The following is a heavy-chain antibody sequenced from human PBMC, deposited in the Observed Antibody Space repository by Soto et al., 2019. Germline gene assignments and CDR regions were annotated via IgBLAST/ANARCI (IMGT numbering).Heavy chain of an antibody. CDR3: ARVPYSSGWYGFDY. D-gene: IGHD6-19*01. Sequence: GGSLRLSCAASGFTVSSNYMSWVRQAPGKGLEWVSVIYSGGSTYCADSVKGRFTISRDNSKNTLYLQMNSLRAEDTAVYYCARVPYSSGWYGFDYWGQGTLVTVSS. CDR2: IYSGGST. V-gene: IGHV3-53*01. J-gene: IGHJ4*02. CDR1: GFTVSSNY.